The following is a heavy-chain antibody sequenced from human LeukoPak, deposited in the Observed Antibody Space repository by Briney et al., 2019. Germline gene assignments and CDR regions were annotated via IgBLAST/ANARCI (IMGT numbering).Heavy chain of an antibody. CDR2: VSYDGNNK. CDR3: AKDGVSLVDFIGIT. CDR1: GFTFSSYG. J-gene: IGHJ5*02. D-gene: IGHD3-16*01. V-gene: IGHV3-30*18. Sequence: GRSLRLSCAASGFTFSSYGMHWVRQAPGKGLEWVAVVSYDGNNKDYADSVKGRFSISRDASKNTVYLQMNSLRAEDTAVYYCAKDGVSLVDFIGITWGQGTLVIVSS.